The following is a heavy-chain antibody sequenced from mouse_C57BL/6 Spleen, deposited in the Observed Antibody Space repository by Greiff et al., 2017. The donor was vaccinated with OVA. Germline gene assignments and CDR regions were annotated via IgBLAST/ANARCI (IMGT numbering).Heavy chain of an antibody. D-gene: IGHD1-1*01. CDR2: INPNNGGT. CDR3: ARPIYYYGSSHYFDV. J-gene: IGHJ1*03. Sequence: EVQLQQSGPELVKPGASVKISCKASGYTFTDYYMNWVKQSHGKSLEWIGDINPNNGGTSYNQKFKGKATLTVDKSSSTAYMELRSLTSGDSAVYYCARPIYYYGSSHYFDVWGTGTTVTVSS. V-gene: IGHV1-26*01. CDR1: GYTFTDYY.